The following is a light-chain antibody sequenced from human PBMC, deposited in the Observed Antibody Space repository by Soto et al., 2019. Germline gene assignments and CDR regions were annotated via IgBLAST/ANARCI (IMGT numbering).Light chain of an antibody. CDR3: QQYGSSGT. Sequence: EMVMTQSPATLSVSPGERVTLSCRASQSVSSNLAWYQRKPGQAPRLLIYGASNRATGIPDRFSGSGSGTDFTLTISRLEPEDFAVYYCQQYGSSGTFGQGTKVDIK. J-gene: IGKJ1*01. V-gene: IGKV3-20*01. CDR1: QSVSSN. CDR2: GAS.